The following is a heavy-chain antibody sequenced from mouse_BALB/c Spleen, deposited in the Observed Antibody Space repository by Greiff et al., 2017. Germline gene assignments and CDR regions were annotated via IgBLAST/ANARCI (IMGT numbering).Heavy chain of an antibody. CDR1: GFTFSDYY. CDR3: ARDYRFYAMDY. V-gene: IGHV5-4*02. CDR2: ISDGGSYT. J-gene: IGHJ4*01. Sequence: DVMLVESGGGLVKPGGSLKLSCAASGFTFSDYYMYWVRQTPEKRLEWVATISDGGSYTYYPDSVKGRFTISRDNAKNNLYLQMSSLKSEDTAMYYCARDYRFYAMDYWGQGTSVTVSS.